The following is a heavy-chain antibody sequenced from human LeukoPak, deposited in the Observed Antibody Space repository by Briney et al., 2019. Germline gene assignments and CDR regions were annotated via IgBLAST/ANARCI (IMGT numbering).Heavy chain of an antibody. J-gene: IGHJ6*02. Sequence: GGSLRLSCAASGFTFSSYAMSWVRQAPGKGLGWVSAISGSGGSTYYADSVKGRFTISRDNSKNTLYLQMNSLRAEDTAVYYCAKDRGARLPSYYYGMDVWGQGTTVTVSS. D-gene: IGHD6-6*01. CDR2: ISGSGGST. V-gene: IGHV3-23*01. CDR1: GFTFSSYA. CDR3: AKDRGARLPSYYYGMDV.